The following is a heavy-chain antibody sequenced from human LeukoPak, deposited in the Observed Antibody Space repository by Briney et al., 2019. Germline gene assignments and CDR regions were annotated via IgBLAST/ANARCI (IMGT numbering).Heavy chain of an antibody. CDR3: AKDLGRDGSEIFDY. V-gene: IGHV3-23*01. Sequence: PGGSLRLSCAASAFTFSSYAMSWVRQAPGKGLEWVSTINISGGSAYYADSVKGRFTISRDNSKNTLYLQMNNLRAEDTAVYYCAKDLGRDGSEIFDYWGQGTRVTVSS. CDR2: INISGGSA. D-gene: IGHD5-24*01. J-gene: IGHJ4*02. CDR1: AFTFSSYA.